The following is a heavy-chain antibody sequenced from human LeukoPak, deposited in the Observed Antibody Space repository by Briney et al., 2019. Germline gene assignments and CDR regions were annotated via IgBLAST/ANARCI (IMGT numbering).Heavy chain of an antibody. CDR1: GYSISSGYY. V-gene: IGHV4-38-2*02. D-gene: IGHD3-3*01. J-gene: IGHJ3*02. CDR2: IYHSGST. Sequence: PSETLSLTCAVSGYSISSGYYWGWIRQPPGKGLEWIGSIYHSGSTYYNPSLKSRVTMSVDTSNNQFSLKLSSVTAANTAVYYCARDAESYDLWSGYSFDIWGQGTMVTVSS. CDR3: ARDAESYDLWSGYSFDI.